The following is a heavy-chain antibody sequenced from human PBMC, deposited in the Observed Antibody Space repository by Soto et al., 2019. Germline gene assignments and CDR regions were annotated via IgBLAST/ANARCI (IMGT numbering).Heavy chain of an antibody. CDR3: AKGRLPSSRYGMDV. CDR1: GFTFSSYA. Sequence: GGSLRLSCAASGFTFSSYAMSWVRQAPGKGLEWVSAISGSGGSTYYADSVKGRFTISRDNSKNTLYLQMNSLRAKDTAVYYCAKGRLPSSRYGMDVWGQGTTVTVSS. V-gene: IGHV3-23*01. J-gene: IGHJ6*02. D-gene: IGHD6-13*01. CDR2: ISGSGGST.